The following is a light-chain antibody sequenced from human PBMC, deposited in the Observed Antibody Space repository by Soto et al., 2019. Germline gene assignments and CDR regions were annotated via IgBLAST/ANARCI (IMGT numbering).Light chain of an antibody. J-gene: IGKJ2*04. CDR1: QSVSSN. V-gene: IGKV3D-15*01. CDR2: GAS. CDR3: QQYNNWHPPMCN. Sequence: EIVMTQSPATLSVSPGERATLSCRASQSVSSNLAWYQQKPGQAPRLLIYGASTRATGIPARFSGSGSGTEFTQTIRSLQSEDFAVYYCQQYNNWHPPMCNVGQGTKLE.